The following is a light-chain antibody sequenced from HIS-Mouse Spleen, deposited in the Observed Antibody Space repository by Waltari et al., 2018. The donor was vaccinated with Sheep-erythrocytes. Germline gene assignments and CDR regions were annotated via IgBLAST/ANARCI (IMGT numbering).Light chain of an antibody. CDR1: SSNIGSNY. V-gene: IGLV1-47*01. CDR2: RNN. J-gene: IGLJ3*02. CDR3: AAWDDSLSGNWV. Sequence: QSVLTQPPSASGTPGQRVTISCSGSSSNIGSNYGYWYQQLPGTAPKLLIYRNNQRPSGGPDRFSGSKAGTSASLAISGLRSEDEADYYCAAWDDSLSGNWVFGGGTKLTVL.